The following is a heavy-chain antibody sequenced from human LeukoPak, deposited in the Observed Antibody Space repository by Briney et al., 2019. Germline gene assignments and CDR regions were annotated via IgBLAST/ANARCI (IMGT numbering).Heavy chain of an antibody. CDR3: ARSRYYYDSSGYYNWFDP. J-gene: IGHJ5*02. Sequence: GASVKVPCKASGYTFTGYYMHWVRQAPGQGLEWMGWINPNSGGTNYAQKFQGRVTMTRDTSISTAYMELSRLRSDDTAVYYCARSRYYYDSSGYYNWFDPWGQGTLVTVSS. D-gene: IGHD3-22*01. CDR1: GYTFTGYY. CDR2: INPNSGGT. V-gene: IGHV1-2*02.